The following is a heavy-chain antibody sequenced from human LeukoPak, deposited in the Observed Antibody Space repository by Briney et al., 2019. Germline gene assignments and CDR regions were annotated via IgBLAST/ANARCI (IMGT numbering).Heavy chain of an antibody. CDR1: GYTFTSYY. CDR2: INPSGGST. V-gene: IGHV1-46*01. Sequence: ASVKVSCKASGYTFTSYYMHWVRQAPGQGLEWMGIINPSGGSTSYAQKFQGRVTMTRDTSTSTVYMELSSLRSEDTAVYYCARARSGNDYLGGMDVWGQGTTVTVSS. D-gene: IGHD5-12*01. J-gene: IGHJ6*02. CDR3: ARARSGNDYLGGMDV.